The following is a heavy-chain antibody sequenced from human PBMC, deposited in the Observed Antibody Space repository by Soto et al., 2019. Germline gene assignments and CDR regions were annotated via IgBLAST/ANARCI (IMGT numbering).Heavy chain of an antibody. J-gene: IGHJ4*02. CDR1: GYTFTSYY. Sequence: ASVKVSCKASGYTFTSYYMHWVRQAPGQGLEWMGIINPSGGSTSYAQKFQGRVTMTRDTSTSTVYMELSSLRSEDTALYYCARDFSTYYYDSSGWDYWGQGTLVTVSS. CDR3: ARDFSTYYYDSSGWDY. CDR2: INPSGGST. V-gene: IGHV1-46*01. D-gene: IGHD3-22*01.